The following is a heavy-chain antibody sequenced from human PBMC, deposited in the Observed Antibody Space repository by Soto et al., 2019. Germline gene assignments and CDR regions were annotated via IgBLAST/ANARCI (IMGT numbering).Heavy chain of an antibody. J-gene: IGHJ4*02. Sequence: PGGSLRLSCAASGFPFNSCWMTWVRQAPGKGLEWVAAIKGDGREKHYVESVKGRFSISRDDAKNSTYLQMNSLRGEDTAVYFCARQQSGGDYSIFDSWGQGTLVTVSS. D-gene: IGHD3-16*01. CDR2: IKGDGREK. CDR3: ARQQSGGDYSIFDS. V-gene: IGHV3-7*05. CDR1: GFPFNSCW.